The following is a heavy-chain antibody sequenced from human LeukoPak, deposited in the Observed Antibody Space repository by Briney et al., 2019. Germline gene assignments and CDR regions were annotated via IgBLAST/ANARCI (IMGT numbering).Heavy chain of an antibody. V-gene: IGHV4-4*09. J-gene: IGHJ5*02. D-gene: IGHD3-22*01. Sequence: SETLSLTCTVSGGSISSYYWSWIRQPPGKGLEWIGCIYTSGSTNYIPSLKSRVTISVDTSKNQFSLKLSSVTAADTAVYYCARYGHGYYDSSGYYSWGQGTLVTVSS. CDR3: ARYGHGYYDSSGYYS. CDR1: GGSISSYY. CDR2: IYTSGST.